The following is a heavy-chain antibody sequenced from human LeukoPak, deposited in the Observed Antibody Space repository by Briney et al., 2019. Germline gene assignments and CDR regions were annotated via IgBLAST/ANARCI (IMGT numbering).Heavy chain of an antibody. J-gene: IGHJ4*02. V-gene: IGHV3-66*04. CDR3: ARPPIAVAGHYFDY. Sequence: GGSLRLSCAASGFTVSSNYMSWVRQAPGKGLEWVSVIYSGGSTYYADSVKGRFTISRDNSKNTLYLQMNSLRAEDTAVYYCARPPIAVAGHYFDYWGQGTLVTVSS. CDR2: IYSGGST. CDR1: GFTVSSNY. D-gene: IGHD6-19*01.